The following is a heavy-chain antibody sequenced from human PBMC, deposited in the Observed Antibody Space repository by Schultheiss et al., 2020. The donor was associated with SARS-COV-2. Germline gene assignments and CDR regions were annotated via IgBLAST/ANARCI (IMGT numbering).Heavy chain of an antibody. Sequence: GGSLRLSCAASGFTFSSYAMSWVRQAPGKGLEWVAVIWYDGSNKYYADSVKGRFTISRDNSKNTLYLQMNSLRAEDTAVYYCARGSQWLGPDCWGQGTLVTVSS. D-gene: IGHD6-19*01. CDR1: GFTFSSYA. CDR2: IWYDGSNK. CDR3: ARGSQWLGPDC. V-gene: IGHV3-33*08. J-gene: IGHJ4*02.